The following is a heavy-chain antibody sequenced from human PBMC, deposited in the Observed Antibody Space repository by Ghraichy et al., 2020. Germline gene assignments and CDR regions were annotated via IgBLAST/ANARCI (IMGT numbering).Heavy chain of an antibody. V-gene: IGHV3-48*02. Sequence: LNISCVGSGFTFSGYGMNWVRQSPGKGLEWVSYITSGSRSKFYADSVKGRFTVSRDNAQNSLSLQMNSLRDEDTAVYYCARASTVVRFYYYGGMDVWGQGTTVTVSS. CDR3: ARASTVVRFYYYGGMDV. CDR1: GFTFSGYG. D-gene: IGHD4-23*01. J-gene: IGHJ6*02. CDR2: ITSGSRSK.